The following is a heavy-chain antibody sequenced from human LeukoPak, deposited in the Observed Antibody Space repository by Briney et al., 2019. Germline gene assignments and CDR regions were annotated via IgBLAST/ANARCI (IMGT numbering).Heavy chain of an antibody. CDR1: GFTFSSYA. CDR3: AKDGLRYFDWLFPPDY. D-gene: IGHD3-9*01. CDR2: ISGSGGST. Sequence: PGGSLRLSCAASGFTFSSYAMSWVRQAPGKGLEWVSAISGSGGSTYYADSVKGRFTISRDNSKNTLYLQMNSLRAEDTAVYDCAKDGLRYFDWLFPPDYWGQGTLVTVSS. J-gene: IGHJ4*02. V-gene: IGHV3-23*01.